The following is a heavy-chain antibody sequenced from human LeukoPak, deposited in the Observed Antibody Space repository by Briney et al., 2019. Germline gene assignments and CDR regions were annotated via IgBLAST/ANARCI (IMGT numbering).Heavy chain of an antibody. CDR1: GGSISSYY. V-gene: IGHV4-59*01. CDR2: IYYSGST. D-gene: IGHD3-16*01. Sequence: SETLSLTCTVSGGSISSYYWSWIRQPPGKGLEWIGYIYYSGSTNYNPSLKSRVTISVDTSKNQFSLKLSSVTAADTAVYYCARDGGGFRPFDYWGQGTLVTVSS. J-gene: IGHJ4*02. CDR3: ARDGGGFRPFDY.